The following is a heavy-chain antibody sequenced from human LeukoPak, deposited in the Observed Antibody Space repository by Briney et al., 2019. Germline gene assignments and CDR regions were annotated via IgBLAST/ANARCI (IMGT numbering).Heavy chain of an antibody. Sequence: PGGSLRLSCAASGFIFSHHGMHWVRQAPGKGLVWVAVIWSDATNRFYADSVKGRFTISRDNSQNTVFLQMNSLRVKDTAIYYCARDAQRGFDYSNSLKNWGHGTLVTVSS. CDR1: GFIFSHHG. J-gene: IGHJ4*01. CDR3: ARDAQRGFDYSNSLKN. CDR2: IWSDATNR. V-gene: IGHV3-33*01. D-gene: IGHD4-11*01.